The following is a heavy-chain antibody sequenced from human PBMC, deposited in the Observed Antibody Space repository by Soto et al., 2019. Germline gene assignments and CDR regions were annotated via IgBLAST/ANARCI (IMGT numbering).Heavy chain of an antibody. CDR1: GGTFSRHS. V-gene: IGHV1-8*01. Sequence: ASVKVSCKASGGTFSRHSITWVRQATGQGLEWMGWMNPNSGNTGYAQKFQGRVTMTRNTSISTAYMELSSLRSEDTAVYYCARGRNGMDVWGQGTTVTVSS. CDR3: ARGRNGMDV. CDR2: MNPNSGNT. J-gene: IGHJ6*02.